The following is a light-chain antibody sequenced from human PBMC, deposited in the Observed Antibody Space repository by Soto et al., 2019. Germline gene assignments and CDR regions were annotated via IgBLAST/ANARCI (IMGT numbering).Light chain of an antibody. CDR1: SSDVGSYNL. J-gene: IGLJ3*02. V-gene: IGLV2-23*01. CDR2: EGN. CDR3: CSYAGSSTWV. Sequence: QSALTQPASVSGSPGQSITISCTGTSSDVGSYNLVSWYQQHPGKAPKLMIYEGNERPSGVSNRLSGSKSGNTASLTISGLQAEDEADYYCCSYAGSSTWVFGGGTKLTVL.